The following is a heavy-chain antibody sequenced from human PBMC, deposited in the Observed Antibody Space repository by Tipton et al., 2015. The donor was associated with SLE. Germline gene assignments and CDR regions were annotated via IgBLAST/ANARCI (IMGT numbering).Heavy chain of an antibody. J-gene: IGHJ5*02. CDR1: GGSIRGYY. Sequence: GLVKPSETLSLTCTVSGGSIRGYYWSWIRQPPGKGLEWIGEINHSGSTNYNPSLKSRLTILVDTSKNQFSLKLSSVTAADTAAYYCARGKGRNWGWGWFDPWGQGILVTVSS. V-gene: IGHV4-34*01. CDR2: INHSGST. D-gene: IGHD7-27*01. CDR3: ARGKGRNWGWGWFDP.